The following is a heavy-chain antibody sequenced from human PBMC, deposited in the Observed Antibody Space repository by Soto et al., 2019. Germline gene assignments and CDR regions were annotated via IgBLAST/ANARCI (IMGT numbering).Heavy chain of an antibody. Sequence: SVKVSCKASGGTFSSYAITWVRQAPGQGLEWMGGIIPISGTANYAQKFQGRVTITADESTTIAYLELSSLGSEDTAVYYCARDCTTSSCFTLKEGYYYYYAMDVWGQGTTVTVSS. CDR1: GGTFSSYA. J-gene: IGHJ6*02. D-gene: IGHD6-19*01. CDR3: ARDCTTSSCFTLKEGYYYYYAMDV. V-gene: IGHV1-69*13. CDR2: IIPISGTA.